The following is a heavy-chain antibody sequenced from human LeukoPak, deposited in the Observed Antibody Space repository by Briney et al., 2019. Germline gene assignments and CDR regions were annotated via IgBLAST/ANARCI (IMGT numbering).Heavy chain of an antibody. CDR2: IFYSGTT. V-gene: IGHV4-59*08. CDR3: ARHDHRGGSYDY. D-gene: IGHD1-26*01. CDR1: GASISSNY. J-gene: IGHJ4*02. Sequence: SETLSLTCTVSGASISSNYWSWIRQPPGRGLEWIAYIFYSGTTNYNPSLKSRVTISVDTSKNQFSLKLSSVTAADTAVYYCARHDHRGGSYDYWGQGTLVTVSS.